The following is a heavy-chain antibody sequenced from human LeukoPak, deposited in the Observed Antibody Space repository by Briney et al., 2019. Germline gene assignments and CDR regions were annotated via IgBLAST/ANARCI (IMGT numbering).Heavy chain of an antibody. CDR2: ISSSGSTV. D-gene: IGHD3-10*01. CDR1: GFIFSSYE. Sequence: PGGSLRLSCAASGFIFSSYEMNWVRQAPGKGLEWVSYISSSGSTVYYADSVKGRFTISRDNAKNSLYLQMNSLRAEDTAVYYCAREDEGWFGELYYGMDVWGKGTTVTVSS. J-gene: IGHJ6*04. V-gene: IGHV3-48*03. CDR3: AREDEGWFGELYYGMDV.